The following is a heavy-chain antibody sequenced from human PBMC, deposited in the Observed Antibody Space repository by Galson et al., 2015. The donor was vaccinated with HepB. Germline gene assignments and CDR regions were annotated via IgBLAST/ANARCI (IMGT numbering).Heavy chain of an antibody. V-gene: IGHV3-23*01. Sequence: SLRLSCAASGFTFSNYAITWVRQAPGQGLEWVSAISDSGDSTYYADSVRGRFIISRDNSKNTLYLQMNGLTADDTAVYFCAKDAAPGSGSRYFDDWGQGTLVTVSS. CDR1: GFTFSNYA. J-gene: IGHJ4*02. D-gene: IGHD6-19*01. CDR2: ISDSGDST. CDR3: AKDAAPGSGSRYFDD.